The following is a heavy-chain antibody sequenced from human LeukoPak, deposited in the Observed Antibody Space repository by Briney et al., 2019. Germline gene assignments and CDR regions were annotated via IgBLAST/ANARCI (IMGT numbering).Heavy chain of an antibody. D-gene: IGHD3-22*01. V-gene: IGHV3-48*03. Sequence: AGGSLRLSCAASGFTFSSYEMNWVRQAPGKGLEWVSYLSSSGSTIYYADSVKGRFTISRDNAKNSLYLQMNSLRAEDTAVYYCARDAYYYDSQVDYWGQGTLVTVSS. J-gene: IGHJ4*02. CDR3: ARDAYYYDSQVDY. CDR2: LSSSGSTI. CDR1: GFTFSSYE.